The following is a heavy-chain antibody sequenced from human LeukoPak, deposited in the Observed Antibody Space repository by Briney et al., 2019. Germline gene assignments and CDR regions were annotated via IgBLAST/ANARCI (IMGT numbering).Heavy chain of an antibody. CDR2: IKQDGSEK. CDR1: GFTFSSYW. D-gene: IGHD3-10*02. J-gene: IGHJ4*02. CDR3: ATYFRGSSHY. V-gene: IGHV3-7*05. Sequence: QTGGSLRLSCAASGFTFSSYWMNWVRQAPGKGLEWVANIKQDGSEKYYVDSVKGRFTISRDNAKNSLSLQVNSLRAEDTAVYYCATYFRGSSHYWGQGTLVTVSS.